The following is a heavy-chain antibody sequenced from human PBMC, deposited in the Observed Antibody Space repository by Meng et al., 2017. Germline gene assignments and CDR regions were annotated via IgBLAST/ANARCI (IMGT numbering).Heavy chain of an antibody. CDR2: INPNSGGT. Sequence: ASVKVSCKASGYTFTGNYMHWVRQAPGQGLEWMGRINPNSGGTNYAQKFQGRVTMTRDTSISTAYMQPSRLRSYDTAVYYCARVREDIVVVPAAMEVLDYWGQGTLVTVSS. J-gene: IGHJ4*02. CDR3: ARVREDIVVVPAAMEVLDY. CDR1: GYTFTGNY. V-gene: IGHV1-2*06. D-gene: IGHD2-2*01.